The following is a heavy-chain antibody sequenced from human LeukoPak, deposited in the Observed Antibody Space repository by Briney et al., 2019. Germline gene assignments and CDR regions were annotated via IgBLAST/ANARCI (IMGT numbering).Heavy chain of an antibody. D-gene: IGHD1-26*01. CDR1: GFTFSTYA. CDR2: LGPSVSSI. Sequence: GASLRLSCAASGFTFSTYAMLCVRQAPGRGLEWGSALGPSVSSIYYADSVKGRFTISRDNSKKTVYLQMNNLRGDDTAVYYCAKRAMNSGSPREFDYWGQGTLVTVSS. J-gene: IGHJ4*02. V-gene: IGHV3-23*01. CDR3: AKRAMNSGSPREFDY.